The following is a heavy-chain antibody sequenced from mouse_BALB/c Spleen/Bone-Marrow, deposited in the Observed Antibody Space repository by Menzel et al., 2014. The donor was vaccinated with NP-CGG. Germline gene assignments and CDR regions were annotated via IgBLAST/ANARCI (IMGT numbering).Heavy chain of an antibody. CDR1: GYSFTGYY. V-gene: IGHV1-26*01. CDR2: VNPNNGGT. CDR3: ARGYGNYWYFDV. D-gene: IGHD2-1*01. J-gene: IGHJ1*01. Sequence: EVMLVESGPDLVKPGDSVKISCKASGYSFTGYYMHWVKQSHGKSLKWIGRVNPNNGGTSYNQKFKGKAILTVDKSSSTAYMELRSLTSEDSAVYYCARGYGNYWYFDVWGAGTTVTVSS.